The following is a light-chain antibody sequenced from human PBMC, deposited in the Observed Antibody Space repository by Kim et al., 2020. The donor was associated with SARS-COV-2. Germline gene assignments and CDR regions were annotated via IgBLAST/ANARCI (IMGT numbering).Light chain of an antibody. CDR3: AAWDDSLSGLWV. Sequence: QRVNISCSGSSSNIGSNYVYWYQQLPGTDPKLLIYRNNQRPSGVPDRFSGSKSGTSASLAISGLRSEDEADYYCAAWDDSLSGLWVFGGGTKLTVL. CDR2: RNN. CDR1: SSNIGSNY. V-gene: IGLV1-47*01. J-gene: IGLJ3*02.